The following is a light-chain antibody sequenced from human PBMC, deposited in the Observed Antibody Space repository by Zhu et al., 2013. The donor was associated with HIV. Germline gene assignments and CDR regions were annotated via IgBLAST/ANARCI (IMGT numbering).Light chain of an antibody. V-gene: IGKV2-30*01. CDR1: QSLVYSDGNTY. J-gene: IGKJ2*01. CDR2: KVS. Sequence: DVVMTQSPLSLPVTLGQPASISCRSSQSLVYSDGNTYLNWFQQRPGQSPRRLIYKVSNRDSGVPDRFSGSGSGTDFTLKISRVEAEDVGVYYCMQGTHWPPYTFGQGTSWRSN. CDR3: MQGTHWPPYT.